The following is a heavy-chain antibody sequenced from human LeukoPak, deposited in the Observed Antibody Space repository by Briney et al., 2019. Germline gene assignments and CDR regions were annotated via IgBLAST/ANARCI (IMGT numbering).Heavy chain of an antibody. CDR2: ICTDRGTI. CDR1: S. V-gene: IGHV3-48*01. D-gene: IGHD3-10*01. J-gene: IGHJ4*02. CDR3: FREGGD. Sequence: SLNWVRQAPGKRLEWASFICTDRGTIYYADSVKGRFTISRDNAKNSLYLQMNSLRAEDTAVYYCFREGGDWGQGTLVTVSS.